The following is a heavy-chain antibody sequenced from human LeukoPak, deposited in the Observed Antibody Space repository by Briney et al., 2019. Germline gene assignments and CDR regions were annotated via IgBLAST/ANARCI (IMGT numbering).Heavy chain of an antibody. CDR1: GGSISSYY. Sequence: PSETLSLTCTVSGGSISSYYWSWIRQPPGKGLEWIEYVYYSGRTNYNPSLKSRVTISVDTSKNQFSLKLSSVTAADTAVYYCARTFSESYYYYGMDVRGQGTTVTVSS. CDR2: VYYSGRT. V-gene: IGHV4-59*01. J-gene: IGHJ6*02. D-gene: IGHD1-26*01. CDR3: ARTFSESYYYYGMDV.